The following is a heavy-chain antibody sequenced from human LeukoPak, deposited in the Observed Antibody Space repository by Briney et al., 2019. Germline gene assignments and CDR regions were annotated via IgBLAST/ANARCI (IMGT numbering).Heavy chain of an antibody. Sequence: QPGGSLRHSCAASGFPFSSYAMHGVRQAPGKGLEWVGVISYDGSNKYYADSVKGRFTISRDNSKNTLYLQMNSLRAEDTAVYYCASAIAAAGIIDYWGQGTLVTVSS. D-gene: IGHD6-13*01. CDR3: ASAIAAAGIIDY. CDR1: GFPFSSYA. V-gene: IGHV3-30-3*01. CDR2: ISYDGSNK. J-gene: IGHJ4*02.